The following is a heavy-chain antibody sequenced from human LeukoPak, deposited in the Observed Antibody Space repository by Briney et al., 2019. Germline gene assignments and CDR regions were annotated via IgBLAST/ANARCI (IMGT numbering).Heavy chain of an antibody. CDR1: GGSISSSSYY. CDR3: ARPTSSSGAFDI. CDR2: IYYSGGT. J-gene: IGHJ3*02. Sequence: SETLSLTCTVSGGSISSSSYYWGWIRQPPGKGLEWIGSIYYSGGTYYNPSLKSRVTISVDTSKNQFSLKLSSVTAADTAVYYCARPTSSSGAFDIWGQGTMVTVSS. D-gene: IGHD6-6*01. V-gene: IGHV4-39*01.